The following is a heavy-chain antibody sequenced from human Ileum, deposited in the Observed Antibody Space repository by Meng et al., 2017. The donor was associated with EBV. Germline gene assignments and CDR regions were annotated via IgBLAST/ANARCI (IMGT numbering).Heavy chain of an antibody. CDR2: IYYSGSP. J-gene: IGHJ4*02. D-gene: IGHD5-24*01. CDR3: ARHSGYNQGY. CDR1: DGSISRSNW. V-gene: IGHV4-4*02. Sequence: QGQLQDAGPGLVKPSGTLSLICVVFDGSISRSNWWSWVRQPPGKGLEWIGQIYYSGSPSYNPSLKSRVTMSVDKSKNQVSLNLNSVTAADTALYYCARHSGYNQGYWGQGTLVTVSS.